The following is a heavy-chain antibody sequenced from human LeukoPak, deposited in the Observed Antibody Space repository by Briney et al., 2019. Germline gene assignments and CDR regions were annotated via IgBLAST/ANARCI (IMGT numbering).Heavy chain of an antibody. CDR2: INSDGSST. CDR3: ARGGYSSGWYEGSWFGP. Sequence: QPGGSLRLSCAASGFTFSSYWMHWVRQAPGKGLVWVSRINSDGSSTSYADSVKGRFTISRDNAKNTLYLQMNSLRAEDTAVYYCARGGYSSGWYEGSWFGPWGQGTLVTVSS. J-gene: IGHJ5*02. CDR1: GFTFSSYW. D-gene: IGHD6-19*01. V-gene: IGHV3-74*01.